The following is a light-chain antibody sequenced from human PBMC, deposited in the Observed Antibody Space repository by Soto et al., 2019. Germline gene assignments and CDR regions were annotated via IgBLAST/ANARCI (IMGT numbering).Light chain of an antibody. CDR1: QSISSSF. CDR2: GAS. J-gene: IGKJ4*01. V-gene: IGKV3-20*01. CDR3: QQYGSSTPLT. Sequence: EFVLTQSPGKLSLSPGERATLSCRASQSISSSFLAWYQQKPGQAPRLLIYGASTRGTGIPDRFSGSGSGTDVTLTISRLEPEDVAVYYCQQYGSSTPLTFGGGTKVEIK.